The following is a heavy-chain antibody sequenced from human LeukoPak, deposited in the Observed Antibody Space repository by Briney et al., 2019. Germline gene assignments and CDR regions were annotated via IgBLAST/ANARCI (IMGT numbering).Heavy chain of an antibody. CDR2: ISDSSSTI. Sequence: GGSLRLSCAPSGFSFSDSYMGWIRQAPGKGLEWISYISDSSSTIYYADSVKGRFTVSRDNTKNSLFLQMHSLRPEDSAVYYCVKAPDSPFYHAGPIFDSWGQGTLVTVSS. D-gene: IGHD2/OR15-2a*01. J-gene: IGHJ4*02. CDR3: VKAPDSPFYHAGPIFDS. V-gene: IGHV3-11*01. CDR1: GFSFSDSY.